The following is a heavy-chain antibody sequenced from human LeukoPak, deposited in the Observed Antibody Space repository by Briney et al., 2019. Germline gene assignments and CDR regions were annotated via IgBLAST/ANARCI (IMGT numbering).Heavy chain of an antibody. CDR1: GFTFSGFF. CDR3: AREGYGAGFDY. CDR2: ISYDGSTK. D-gene: IGHD6-13*01. J-gene: IGHJ4*02. Sequence: GGSLRLSCVASGFTFSGFFMHWVRQAPGKGLEWVAVISYDGSTKSCADSVKGRFTISRDNSENTLYLQLSSLSTEDTAVYYCAREGYGAGFDYWGQGTLVTVSS. V-gene: IGHV3-30-3*01.